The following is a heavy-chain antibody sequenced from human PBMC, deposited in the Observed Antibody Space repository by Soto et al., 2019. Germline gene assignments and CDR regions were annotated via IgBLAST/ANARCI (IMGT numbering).Heavy chain of an antibody. CDR1: GFTFSNAW. CDR3: TTAPGVVVTNTRVYYGMDV. V-gene: IGHV3-15*07. CDR2: IKSKTDGGTT. Sequence: GGSLRLSCAASGFTFSNAWMNWVRQAPGKGLEWVGRIKSKTDGGTTDYAAPVKGRFTISRDDSKNTLYLQMNSLKTEDTAVYYCTTAPGVVVTNTRVYYGMDVWGQGTTVTVSS. J-gene: IGHJ6*02. D-gene: IGHD3-22*01.